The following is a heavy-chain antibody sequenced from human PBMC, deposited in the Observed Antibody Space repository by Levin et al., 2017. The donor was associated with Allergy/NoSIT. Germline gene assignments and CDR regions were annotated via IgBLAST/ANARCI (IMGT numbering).Heavy chain of an antibody. D-gene: IGHD3-22*01. CDR2: ISAYNGNT. Sequence: ASVKVSCKASGYTFTSYGISWVRQAPGQGLEWMGWISAYNGNTNYAQKLQGRVTMTTDTSTSTAYMELRSLRSDDTAVYYCARREDYYDSSGYYYILDYWGQGTLVTVSS. CDR1: GYTFTSYG. J-gene: IGHJ4*02. CDR3: ARREDYYDSSGYYYILDY. V-gene: IGHV1-18*01.